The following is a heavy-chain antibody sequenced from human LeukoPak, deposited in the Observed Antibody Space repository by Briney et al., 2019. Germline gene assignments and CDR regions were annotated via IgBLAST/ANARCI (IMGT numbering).Heavy chain of an antibody. V-gene: IGHV3-23*01. D-gene: IGHD3-22*01. CDR3: AKGLDSSGGLYYYYYYMDV. J-gene: IGHJ6*03. Sequence: QPGGSLRLSCAASGFTFSSYDMSWVRQAPGKGLEWVSAISGSGGRTYYADSVKGRFTISRDNSKNTLYLQVNSLRAEDTAVYYCAKGLDSSGGLYYYYYYMDVWGKGTTVTVSS. CDR1: GFTFSSYD. CDR2: ISGSGGRT.